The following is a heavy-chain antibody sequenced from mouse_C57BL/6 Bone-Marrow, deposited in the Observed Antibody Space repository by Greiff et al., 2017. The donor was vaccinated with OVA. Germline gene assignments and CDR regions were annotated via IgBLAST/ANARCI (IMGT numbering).Heavy chain of an antibody. CDR2: IYPGDGDT. CDR1: GYAFSSSW. CDR3: ARGGFAY. V-gene: IGHV1-82*01. Sequence: QVQLQQSGPELVKPGASVKISCKASGYAFSSSWMNWVKQRPGKGLEWIGRIYPGDGDTNYNGKFTGKATLTADKSSSTAYMQLSSLTSEDSAVYFCARGGFAYWGQGTLVTVSA. J-gene: IGHJ3*01.